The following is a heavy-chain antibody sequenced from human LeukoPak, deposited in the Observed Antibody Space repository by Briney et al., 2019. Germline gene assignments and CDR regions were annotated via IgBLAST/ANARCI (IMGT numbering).Heavy chain of an antibody. CDR2: ISPSGGST. V-gene: IGHV1-46*01. D-gene: IGHD5-24*01. J-gene: IGHJ5*02. CDR3: ARDNSVRDEAWWFNP. Sequence: ASVKVTLKAAVYAFTSNYMHWIRHAHGQGHGLMGVISPSGGSTTYAQKFQGRVTLTRDMSTSTDYLELSSLRSEDTAVYYCARDNSVRDEAWWFNPWGQGTLVTVSS. CDR1: VYAFTSNY.